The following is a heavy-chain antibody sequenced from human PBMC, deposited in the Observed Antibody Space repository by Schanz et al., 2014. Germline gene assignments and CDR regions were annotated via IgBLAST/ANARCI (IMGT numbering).Heavy chain of an antibody. CDR2: VSRSTPDI. CDR3: ARKMKLGVYGGKGHDSLDI. Sequence: EVQLVESGGGLVQPGGSLRLSCAASGFTFSGYSMNWVRQAPGKGLEWVSYVSRSTPDIYYADSVKGRFTMSRDNAKNSVFLQMNTLRAEDTAVYYCARKMKLGVYGGKGHDSLDIWGQGTMVTVSS. V-gene: IGHV3-48*01. J-gene: IGHJ3*02. D-gene: IGHD4-17*01. CDR1: GFTFSGYS.